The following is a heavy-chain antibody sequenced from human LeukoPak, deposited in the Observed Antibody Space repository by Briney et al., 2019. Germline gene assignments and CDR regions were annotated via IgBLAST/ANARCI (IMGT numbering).Heavy chain of an antibody. J-gene: IGHJ4*02. CDR1: GFTFGNFW. Sequence: PGGSLRLASVASGFTFGNFWMSWVRHSPGSGREWVANIHAEGDEKYHVESVMGRFIISRDNAESSLFLQMNGLRAEDTAVYYCARGDAFSGDHWGQGTLVTVSS. CDR2: IHAEGDEK. V-gene: IGHV3-7*04. CDR3: ARGDAFSGDH.